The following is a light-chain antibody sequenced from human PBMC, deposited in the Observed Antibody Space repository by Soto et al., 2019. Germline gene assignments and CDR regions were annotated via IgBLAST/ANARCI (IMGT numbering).Light chain of an antibody. CDR3: QQYGSPPLT. CDR1: QSVDNNY. CDR2: GAS. J-gene: IGKJ4*01. Sequence: EIVLTQSPGTLSLSPGARATLSCRASQSVDNNYLAWYQQKPGQAPRLLISGASSRTSDIPDRFSGGGSGTDFTLTISRLEPEDFAVYSCQQYGSPPLTFGGGTKVEIK. V-gene: IGKV3-20*01.